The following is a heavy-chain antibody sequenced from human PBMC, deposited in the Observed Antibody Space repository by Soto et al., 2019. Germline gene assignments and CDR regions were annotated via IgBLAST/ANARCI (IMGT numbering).Heavy chain of an antibody. V-gene: IGHV4-30-4*01. CDR2: TYYSGST. CDR3: ARRYNWNYAGYMDV. D-gene: IGHD1-7*01. J-gene: IGHJ6*03. CDR1: GDSISSGDYY. Sequence: SETLSLTCTVSGDSISSGDYYWTWIRQPPGKGLEWIGYTYYSGSTYYNPSLKSRVTISVDTSKNQFSLKVNSVTVADTAVYYCARRYNWNYAGYMDVWGKGTTVTVSS.